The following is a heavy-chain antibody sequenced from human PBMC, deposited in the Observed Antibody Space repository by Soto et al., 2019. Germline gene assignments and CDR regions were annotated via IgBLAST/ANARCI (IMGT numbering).Heavy chain of an antibody. D-gene: IGHD2-2*01. CDR2: VYYTGGT. V-gene: IGHV4-39*01. CDR3: ARQIRRGSTLRGVVF. CDR1: GGSISSSGYY. J-gene: IGHJ4*02. Sequence: QLQLQESGPGLVKASETLSLTCSVSGGSISSSGYYWGWVRQPPGKGLEWIGNVYYTGGTYYNPSLNSRLTMSLDTSKSQFSLRLSSVTAADTAVYYCARQIRRGSTLRGVVFWGQGILVTVSS.